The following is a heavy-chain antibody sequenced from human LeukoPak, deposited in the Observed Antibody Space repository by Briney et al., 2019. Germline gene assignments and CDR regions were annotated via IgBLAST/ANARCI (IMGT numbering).Heavy chain of an antibody. V-gene: IGHV4-59*11. D-gene: IGHD3-16*01. CDR3: ARGGGPDGFDF. CDR2: IFYSGTT. J-gene: IGHJ3*01. Sequence: SETLSLTCTVSGGSISGHYWSWIRQPPGKGLEWIGYIFYSGTTHYNSSLESRLTISLDTSKKQFSLKLTSVTAADTAVYFCARGGGPDGFDFWGQGTMVSVS. CDR1: GGSISGHY.